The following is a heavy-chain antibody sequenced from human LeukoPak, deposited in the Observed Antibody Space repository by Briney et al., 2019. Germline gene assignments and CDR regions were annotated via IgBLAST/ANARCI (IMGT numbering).Heavy chain of an antibody. CDR3: ARRYYDSSGYSLYFDY. J-gene: IGHJ4*02. CDR2: ISSSSSTI. CDR1: GFTFSSYS. Sequence: GGSLRLSCAASGFTFSSYSMNFGRQAPGKGLEWVSYISSSSSTIYYADSVKGRFTISRDNAKNSLYLQMNSLRAEDTAVYYCARRYYDSSGYSLYFDYWGQGTLVTVSS. D-gene: IGHD3-22*01. V-gene: IGHV3-48*04.